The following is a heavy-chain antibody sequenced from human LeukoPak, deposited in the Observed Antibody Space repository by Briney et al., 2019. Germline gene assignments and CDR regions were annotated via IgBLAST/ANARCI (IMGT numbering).Heavy chain of an antibody. Sequence: SVKASCKASGGTFSSYAISWVRQAPGQGLEWMGRIIPIFGTANYAQKFQGRVTITTDESTSTAYMELSSLRSEDTAVYYCARDRYDILTGYYKDAYFDYWGQGTLVTVSS. J-gene: IGHJ4*02. D-gene: IGHD3-9*01. CDR1: GGTFSSYA. V-gene: IGHV1-69*05. CDR2: IIPIFGTA. CDR3: ARDRYDILTGYYKDAYFDY.